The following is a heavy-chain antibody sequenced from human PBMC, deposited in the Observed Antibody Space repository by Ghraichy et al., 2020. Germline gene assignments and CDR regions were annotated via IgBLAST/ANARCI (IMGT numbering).Heavy chain of an antibody. Sequence: SETLSLTCAVYGGSFSGYYWSWIRQPPGKGLEWIGEINHSGSTNYNPSLKSRVTISVDTSKNQFSLKLSSVTAADTAVYYCARGKRSYWGFDYWGQGTLVTVSS. J-gene: IGHJ4*02. CDR1: GGSFSGYY. V-gene: IGHV4-34*01. D-gene: IGHD1-26*01. CDR3: ARGKRSYWGFDY. CDR2: INHSGST.